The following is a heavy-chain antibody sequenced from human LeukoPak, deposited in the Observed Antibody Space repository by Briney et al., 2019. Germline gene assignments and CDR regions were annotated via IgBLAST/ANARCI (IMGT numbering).Heavy chain of an antibody. D-gene: IGHD6-6*01. Sequence: SETLSLTCNVSGGSISGYYWSWIRQPAGKGLEWIGRIYTSGSTKYNPSLKSRVTMYVDTSKSQFSLKLTSVTAADTAVYYCARRTDSGYSSSSSAFDVWGRGTMVTVSS. V-gene: IGHV4-4*07. CDR1: GGSISGYY. CDR2: IYTSGST. J-gene: IGHJ3*01. CDR3: ARRTDSGYSSSSSAFDV.